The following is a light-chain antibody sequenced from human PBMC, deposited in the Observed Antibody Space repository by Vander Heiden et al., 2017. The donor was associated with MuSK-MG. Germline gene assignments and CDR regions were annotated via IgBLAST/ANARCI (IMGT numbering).Light chain of an antibody. J-gene: IGLJ2*01. CDR2: EVS. CDR3: SSDANINNLV. CDR1: SSDVGGYNY. Sequence: QSALTQPPSASGSPGPSVTISCTGTSSDVGGYNYVSWYQQHPGNAPKLIVYEVSKRPSGVPDRFSGSKSDTTASLTVSGLQAEDDAEYYCSSDANINNLVFGGGTKRTVL. V-gene: IGLV2-8*01.